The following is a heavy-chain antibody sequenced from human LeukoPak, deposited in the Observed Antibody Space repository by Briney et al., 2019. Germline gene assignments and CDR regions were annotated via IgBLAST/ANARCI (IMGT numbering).Heavy chain of an antibody. CDR3: AREGTTVTISSNFDY. D-gene: IGHD4-17*01. V-gene: IGHV1-46*01. J-gene: IGHJ4*02. CDR2: INPSGGST. CDR1: GYTFTSYY. Sequence: ASVKVSCKASGYTFTSYYMHWVRQAPGQGLEWMGIINPSGGSTSYAQKFQGRVTMTRDTSTSTVYVELSSLRSEDTAVYYCAREGTTVTISSNFDYWGQGTLVTVSS.